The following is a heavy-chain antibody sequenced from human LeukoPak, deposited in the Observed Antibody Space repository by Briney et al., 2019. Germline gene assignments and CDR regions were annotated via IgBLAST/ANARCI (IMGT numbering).Heavy chain of an antibody. CDR3: AKGRDCSGGSCYAYFDY. D-gene: IGHD2-15*01. CDR2: IYSGGTT. J-gene: IGHJ4*02. CDR1: GFTVSSNY. Sequence: GGSLRLSCAASGFTVSSNYMSWVRQAPGKGLEWVSVIYSGGTTYYADSVKGRFTISRDNSKNTLYLQMNSLRAEDTAVYYCAKGRDCSGGSCYAYFDYWGQGTLVTVSS. V-gene: IGHV3-66*01.